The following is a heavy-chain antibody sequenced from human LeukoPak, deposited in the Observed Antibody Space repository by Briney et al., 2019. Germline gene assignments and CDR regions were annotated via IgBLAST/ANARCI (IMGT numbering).Heavy chain of an antibody. V-gene: IGHV4-39*01. CDR2: IYYSGST. CDR1: GASIRSTTYY. CDR3: ARHKYSSGWPPEGAFDI. D-gene: IGHD6-19*01. Sequence: NPSETLSLTCTGSGASIRSTTYYWGWIRQPPRKGLEWIASIYYSGSTYYNTSLKIRVTNSLDTSTNQFSLKLSSVTAADTAVYYCARHKYSSGWPPEGAFDIWGQGTMVTVSS. J-gene: IGHJ3*02.